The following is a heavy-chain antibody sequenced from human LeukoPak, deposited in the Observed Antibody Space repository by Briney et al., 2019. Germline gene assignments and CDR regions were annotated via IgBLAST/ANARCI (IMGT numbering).Heavy chain of an antibody. CDR3: ARVTYVDDMLYQYFDY. D-gene: IGHD4-17*01. V-gene: IGHV4-38-2*02. CDR1: SYSISSGSY. J-gene: IGHJ4*02. Sequence: PSETLSLTCSVSSYSISSGSYWGWIRQSPGKGLEWVWRIFHSGNSYYNPSLKSRLTMSVDTSKNQFSLKLTSVTAADTALYYCARVTYVDDMLYQYFDYWGQGILVTVSS. CDR2: IFHSGNS.